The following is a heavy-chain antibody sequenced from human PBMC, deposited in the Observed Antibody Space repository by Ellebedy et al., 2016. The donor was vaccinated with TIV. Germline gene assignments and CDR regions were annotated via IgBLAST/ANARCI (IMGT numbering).Heavy chain of an antibody. CDR3: ARDFERRIPAAGGMFYFDF. J-gene: IGHJ4*02. Sequence: MPSETLSLTCTVSGDSIDTSTYYWGWIRQPPGQGREWIGSFYYGRSASYNPSLKSRVTMSLDTSKSQVSLKLSSLTAADTAVYYCARDFERRIPAAGGMFYFDFWGQGALVTVAS. CDR2: FYYGRSA. D-gene: IGHD6-13*01. CDR1: GDSIDTSTYY. V-gene: IGHV4-39*07.